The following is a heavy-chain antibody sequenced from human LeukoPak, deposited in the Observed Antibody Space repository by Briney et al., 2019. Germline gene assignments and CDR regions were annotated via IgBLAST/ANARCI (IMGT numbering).Heavy chain of an antibody. V-gene: IGHV4-59*01. Sequence: VKPSETLSLTCTVSGGSISNYYWSWIRQPPGKGLEWIGYIYYSGSTNYNPSLKSRVTISVDTSKNQFSLKLSSVTAADTAVYYCARIGGDSSGYYSVVDYWGQGTLVTVSS. D-gene: IGHD3-22*01. CDR2: IYYSGST. CDR1: GGSISNYY. CDR3: ARIGGDSSGYYSVVDY. J-gene: IGHJ4*02.